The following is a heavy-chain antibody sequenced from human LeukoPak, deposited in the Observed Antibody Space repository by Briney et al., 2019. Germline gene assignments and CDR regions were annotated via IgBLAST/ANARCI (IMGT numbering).Heavy chain of an antibody. CDR1: GFTFSSYE. J-gene: IGHJ4*02. CDR3: ARTDGYNSPYFDY. Sequence: PGGSLRLSCAASGFTFSSYEMNWVRQAPGKGLEWVSYISSGSTIYDADSVKGRFTISRDNAKNSLYLQMNSLRAEDTAVYYCARTDGYNSPYFDYWGQGTLVTVSS. V-gene: IGHV3-48*03. CDR2: ISSGSTI. D-gene: IGHD5-24*01.